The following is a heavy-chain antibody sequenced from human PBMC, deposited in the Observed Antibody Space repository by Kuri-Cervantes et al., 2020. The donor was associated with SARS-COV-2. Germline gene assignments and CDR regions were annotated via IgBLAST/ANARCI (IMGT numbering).Heavy chain of an antibody. CDR3: ARGVRFLDPKYYYFYYYMDV. V-gene: IGHV4-39*01. Sequence: SETLSLTCTVSGASISSSNYYWGWIRQPPGKGLEWIGSISYSGTTSHNPSLKSRVTISLDTSKSQFSLKLRSVTAADTAVYYCARGVRFLDPKYYYFYYYMDVWGKGTTVTVSS. J-gene: IGHJ6*03. D-gene: IGHD3-3*01. CDR1: GASISSSNYY. CDR2: ISYSGTT.